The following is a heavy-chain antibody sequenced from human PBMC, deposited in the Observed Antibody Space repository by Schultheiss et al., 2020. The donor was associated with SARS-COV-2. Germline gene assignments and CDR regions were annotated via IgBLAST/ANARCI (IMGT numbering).Heavy chain of an antibody. J-gene: IGHJ3*02. CDR3: ARDIRADDAFDI. V-gene: IGHV1-18*01. Sequence: ASVKVSCKASGYTFTSYGISWVRQAPGQGLEWMGWISAYNGNTNYAQKLQGRVTMTTDTSTSTAYMELSSLRAEDTAVYYCARDIRADDAFDIWGQGTMVTVSS. CDR1: GYTFTSYG. D-gene: IGHD2-2*02. CDR2: ISAYNGNT.